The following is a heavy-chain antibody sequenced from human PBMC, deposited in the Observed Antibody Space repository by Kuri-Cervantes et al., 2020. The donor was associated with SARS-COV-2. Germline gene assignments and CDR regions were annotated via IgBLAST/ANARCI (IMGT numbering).Heavy chain of an antibody. CDR3: ARGGRRAGAYYFDL. J-gene: IGHJ4*02. CDR2: ISATGNT. Sequence: GSLRLSCSVTGGSISGYYWSWIRQSAAKELKWIGRISATGNTNYIPGLKSRVTMSGDTSQSQFSLRLNSVTAADTATYYCARGGRRAGAYYFDLWGPGILVTVSS. V-gene: IGHV4-4*07. D-gene: IGHD2-21*01. CDR1: GGSISGYY.